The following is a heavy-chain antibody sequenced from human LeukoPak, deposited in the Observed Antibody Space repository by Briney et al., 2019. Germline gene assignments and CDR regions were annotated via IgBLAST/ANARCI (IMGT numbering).Heavy chain of an antibody. D-gene: IGHD6-13*01. Sequence: GASVKVSCKASGYTFTSYGISWVRQAPGQGLEWMGWINAYNGNTNYAQKLQGRVTMTTDTSTRTAYMELRSLRSDDTAVYYCARHVRPIGSSWDQFNFDYWGQGTLVTVSS. J-gene: IGHJ4*02. CDR1: GYTFTSYG. V-gene: IGHV1-18*01. CDR3: ARHVRPIGSSWDQFNFDY. CDR2: INAYNGNT.